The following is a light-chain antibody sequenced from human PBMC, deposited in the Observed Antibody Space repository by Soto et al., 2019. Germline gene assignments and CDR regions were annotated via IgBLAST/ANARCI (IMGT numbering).Light chain of an antibody. CDR1: QDIGTY. J-gene: IGKJ5*01. CDR3: QQSYTTPRIT. CDR2: AAS. Sequence: DIQITHSPSSLSASIGDSVIITCRSSQDIGTYLNWYQHKPGKAPKHLIYAASSLQTGVPSRFTGSGSGTEFTLTIDSLQPEDFATYYCQQSYTTPRITLGQGTRLEIK. V-gene: IGKV1-39*01.